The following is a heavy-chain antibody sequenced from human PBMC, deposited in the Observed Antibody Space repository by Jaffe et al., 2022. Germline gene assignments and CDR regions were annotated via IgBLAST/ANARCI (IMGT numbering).Heavy chain of an antibody. CDR2: ISSSSSYI. CDR3: ARGNYDGDYGYYYYMDV. V-gene: IGHV3-21*01. Sequence: EVQLVESGGGLVKPGGSLRLSCAASGFTFSSYSMNWVRQAPGKGLEWVSSISSSSSYIYYADSVKGRFTISRDNAKNSLYLQMNSLRAEDTAVYYCARGNYDGDYGYYYYMDVWGKGTTVTVSS. D-gene: IGHD4-17*01. J-gene: IGHJ6*03. CDR1: GFTFSSYS.